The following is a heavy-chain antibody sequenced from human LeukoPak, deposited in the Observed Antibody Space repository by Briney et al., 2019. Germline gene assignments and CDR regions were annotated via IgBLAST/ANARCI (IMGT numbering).Heavy chain of an antibody. CDR2: INPSSGVT. CDR3: ARAGLSSYYYYYGMDV. CDR1: GYTFSAFH. V-gene: IGHV1-2*02. Sequence: ASVKVSCKGSGYTFSAFHMYWVRQAPGQGPECMGLINPSSGVTKYPQKFQGRVTMTRDTSISTAYMELTRLTSDDTAVYYCARAGLSSYYYYYGMDVWGQGTTVTVSS. J-gene: IGHJ6*02.